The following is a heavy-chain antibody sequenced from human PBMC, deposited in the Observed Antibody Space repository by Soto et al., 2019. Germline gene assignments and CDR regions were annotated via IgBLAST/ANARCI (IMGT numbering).Heavy chain of an antibody. CDR3: VKDRKGVTFDAFDI. J-gene: IGHJ3*02. CDR1: GFTFSSYA. D-gene: IGHD5-18*01. V-gene: IGHV3-64D*06. Sequence: GGSLRLSCSDSGFTFSSYAMQWVRQAPGKGLEYVSAISSNGGSTYYADSVKGRFTISRCNSKNTLYLQMSSLRAEDTAVYYCVKDRKGVTFDAFDIWGQETMVTVSS. CDR2: ISSNGGST.